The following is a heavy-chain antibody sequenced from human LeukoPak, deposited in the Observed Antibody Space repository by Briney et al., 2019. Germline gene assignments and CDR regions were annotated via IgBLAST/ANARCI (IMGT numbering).Heavy chain of an antibody. CDR2: INSDGRST. Sequence: GGSLRLSCVASGFTFTNYGMMWVRQAPGRGLVWVSYINSDGRSTTYADSVKGRFTISRDNAKNTLYLQMSSLRAEDTAMYYCARNSNGMSNWGQGTLVIVSS. J-gene: IGHJ4*02. CDR1: GFTFTNYG. V-gene: IGHV3-74*01. CDR3: ARNSNGMSN. D-gene: IGHD2-8*01.